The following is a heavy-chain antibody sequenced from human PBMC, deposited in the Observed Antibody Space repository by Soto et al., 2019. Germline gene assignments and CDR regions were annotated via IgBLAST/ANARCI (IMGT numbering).Heavy chain of an antibody. V-gene: IGHV3-48*02. CDR2: ISSSSSTK. Sequence: GGSLRLSCAASGFTFSNFGMNWVRQAPGKGLEWVSYISSSSSTKYYADSVKGRFTISRDNAKNSLFLQMNSLRDEDTAVFYCASGRPLDHWGQGTLVTVSS. CDR1: GFTFSNFG. J-gene: IGHJ4*02. CDR3: ASGRPLDH.